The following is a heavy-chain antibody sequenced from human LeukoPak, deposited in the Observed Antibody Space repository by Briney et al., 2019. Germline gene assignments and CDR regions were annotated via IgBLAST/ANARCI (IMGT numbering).Heavy chain of an antibody. J-gene: IGHJ5*02. CDR1: GYGFTSYY. CDR2: INPSGSSA. Sequence: ASVKVSCKAYGYGFTSYYMHWVRQAPGQGLEWMGFINPSGSSAAYAQKFQGRLTMTRDMFTSTDYMELTSLTSDDTAVYYCARDNSVGETAWWFDPWGQGTLVTVSS. D-gene: IGHD1-26*01. V-gene: IGHV1-46*01. CDR3: ARDNSVGETAWWFDP.